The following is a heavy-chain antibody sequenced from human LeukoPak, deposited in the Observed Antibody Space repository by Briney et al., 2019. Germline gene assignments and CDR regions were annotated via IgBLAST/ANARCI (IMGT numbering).Heavy chain of an antibody. Sequence: GASVKVSCKASGGTFSSYAISWVRQAPGQGLEWMGGIIPIFGTANYAQKFQGRVTITADESTSTAYMELSSLRSEDTAVYYCARSPHIVVVVAALSHYYYYGMDVWGQGTTVTVSS. CDR1: GGTFSSYA. J-gene: IGHJ6*02. CDR3: ARSPHIVVVVAALSHYYYYGMDV. V-gene: IGHV1-69*13. D-gene: IGHD2-15*01. CDR2: IIPIFGTA.